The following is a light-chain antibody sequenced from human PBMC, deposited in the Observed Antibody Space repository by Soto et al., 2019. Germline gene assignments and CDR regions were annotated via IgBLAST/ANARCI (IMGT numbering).Light chain of an antibody. Sequence: EFVLTQSPATLSLSPGERATLSCRASQSVSGYLAWYQYKPGQAPRLLIYDASNRVTGIPARFSGSGFGTDFTLTISSLEPEDFAVYYCQQRADWSTFGPGTRVDIK. CDR2: DAS. J-gene: IGKJ3*01. CDR3: QQRADWST. CDR1: QSVSGY. V-gene: IGKV3-11*01.